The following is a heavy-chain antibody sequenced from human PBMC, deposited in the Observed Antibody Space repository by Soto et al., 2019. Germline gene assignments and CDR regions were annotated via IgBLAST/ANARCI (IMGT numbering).Heavy chain of an antibody. CDR3: ARFLEWPHYYFDY. CDR2: ISGSGGST. D-gene: IGHD3-3*01. V-gene: IGHV3-23*01. J-gene: IGHJ4*02. CDR1: GFTFSSYA. Sequence: SLSLSCAASGFTFSSYAMSWVRQAPGKGLEWVSAISGSGGSTYYADSVKGRFTISRDNSKNTLYLQMNSLRAEDTAVYYCARFLEWPHYYFDYWGQGTLVTVSS.